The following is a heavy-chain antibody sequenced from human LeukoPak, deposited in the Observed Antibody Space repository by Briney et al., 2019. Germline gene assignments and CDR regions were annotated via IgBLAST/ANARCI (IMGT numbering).Heavy chain of an antibody. V-gene: IGHV3-53*01. J-gene: IGHJ6*03. D-gene: IGHD2-21*01. CDR3: AKNSPPPMYYYYYYMDV. Sequence: GGSLRLSCAASGFSVSSSYMSWVRQAPGKGLEWVSLIYSGGSTYYADSVKGRFIISRDNSKNTLYLQMNSLRAEDTAVYYCAKNSPPPMYYYYYYMDVWGKGTTVTVSS. CDR1: GFSVSSSY. CDR2: IYSGGST.